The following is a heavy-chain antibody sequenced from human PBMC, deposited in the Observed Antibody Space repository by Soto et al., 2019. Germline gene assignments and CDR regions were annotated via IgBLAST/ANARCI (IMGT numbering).Heavy chain of an antibody. CDR3: ASCPRQVCSTFDH. J-gene: IGHJ4*02. Sequence: ASVKVSCKASGHPLTNYGISWLRQAPGQGLEWLGWISANNGNTNFAQKVQGRVTMTTDTSTNTAYMDLRSLRTDDTALYYCASCPRQVCSTFDHWGQGTLVTVSS. V-gene: IGHV1-18*01. D-gene: IGHD3-10*02. CDR1: GHPLTNYG. CDR2: ISANNGNT.